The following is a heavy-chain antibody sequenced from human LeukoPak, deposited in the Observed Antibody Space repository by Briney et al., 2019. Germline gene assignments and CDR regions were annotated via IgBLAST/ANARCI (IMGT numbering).Heavy chain of an antibody. J-gene: IGHJ6*03. CDR2: MNPNSGNT. D-gene: IGHD3-3*01. Sequence: ASVKVSCKASGYTFTSYDINWVRQATGQGLEWMGWMNPNSGNTGYAQKFQGRVTITRNTSISTAYMELSSLRSEDTAVYYCARGGGYDFWSGYKLYYMDVWGKGTTVTVSS. V-gene: IGHV1-8*03. CDR1: GYTFTSYD. CDR3: ARGGGYDFWSGYKLYYMDV.